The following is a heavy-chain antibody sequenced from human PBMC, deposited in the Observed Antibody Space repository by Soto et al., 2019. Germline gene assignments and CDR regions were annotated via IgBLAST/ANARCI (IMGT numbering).Heavy chain of an antibody. CDR2: IIPIFGTA. V-gene: IGHV1-69*13. CDR3: AARDGYNPGPWYFAY. Sequence: ASVKVSCKASGVTFSSYAISWLRQAPGQGLEWMRGIIPIFGTAKYAQKFQGRVTITADEYTSTGDMELSSLRSEDTAVYYCAARDGYNPGPWYFAYGGQGTTVTVSS. CDR1: GVTFSSYA. D-gene: IGHD5-12*01. J-gene: IGHJ4*02.